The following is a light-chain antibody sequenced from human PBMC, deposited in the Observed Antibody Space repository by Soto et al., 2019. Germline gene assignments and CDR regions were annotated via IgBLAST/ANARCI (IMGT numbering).Light chain of an antibody. CDR2: GST. V-gene: IGLV1-40*01. Sequence: QYVLTQPPSVSGAPGQRVTISCTGSSSNIGAGYDVHWYQQLPGTAPKLLIYGSTNRPSGVPERFSGSKSGTSASLTITGLKAEDEADYYCQSYDSSLISYVFGTGTKLTVL. J-gene: IGLJ1*01. CDR3: QSYDSSLISYV. CDR1: SSNIGAGYD.